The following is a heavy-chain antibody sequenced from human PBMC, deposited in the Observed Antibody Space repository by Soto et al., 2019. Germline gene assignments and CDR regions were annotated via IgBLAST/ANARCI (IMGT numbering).Heavy chain of an antibody. J-gene: IGHJ4*02. V-gene: IGHV1-24*01. CDR1: GYTLTELS. D-gene: IGHD3-9*01. CDR2: FDPEDGET. CDR3: ATGGQRLRYFDKRSHFVY. Sequence: GASVKVSCKVSGYTLTELSMHWVRQAPGKGLEWMGGFDPEDGETIYAQKFQGRVTMTEDTSTDTAYMELSSLRSEDTAVYYCATGGQRLRYFDKRSHFVYWGQGTLVTVSS.